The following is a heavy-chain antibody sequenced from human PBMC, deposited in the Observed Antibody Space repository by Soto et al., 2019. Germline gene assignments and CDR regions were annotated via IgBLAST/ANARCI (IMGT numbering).Heavy chain of an antibody. J-gene: IGHJ4*02. V-gene: IGHV1-18*01. CDR3: ARHGVVVVAGDFDY. D-gene: IGHD2-15*01. CDR1: VYTFTSYG. CDR2: ISAYNGNT. Sequence: ASVKVSGKASVYTFTSYGIIWVRHTPGQGLEWMGWISAYNGNTNYAQKLQGRVTMTTDTSTSTAYMELRSLRSDDTAVYYCARHGVVVVAGDFDYWGQGTLVTV.